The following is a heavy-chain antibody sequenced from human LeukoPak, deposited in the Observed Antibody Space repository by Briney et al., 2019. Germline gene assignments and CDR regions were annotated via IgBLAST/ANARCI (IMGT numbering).Heavy chain of an antibody. D-gene: IGHD6-19*01. Sequence: PGGSLRPSCAASGFTFSSYAMSWVRQAPGKWLEWVSAISGGGGSTYYADSVKGRFTISRDNSKNTLYLQMNSLRAEDTAVYYCAKVTWSSSGSDYWGQGTLVTVSS. CDR2: ISGGGGST. J-gene: IGHJ4*02. CDR3: AKVTWSSSGSDY. V-gene: IGHV3-23*01. CDR1: GFTFSSYA.